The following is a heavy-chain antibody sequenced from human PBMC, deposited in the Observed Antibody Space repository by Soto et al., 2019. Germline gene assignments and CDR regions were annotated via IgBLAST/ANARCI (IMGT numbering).Heavy chain of an antibody. CDR3: ARLISISAWFDP. Sequence: SETLSLTCTVSGGSISSYFWSWIRQPPGKGLEWIGYIYHSGSTNYHPSLKSRVTISVDTPKNQFSLKLNSVTAADTAVYYCARLISISAWFDPWGQGTLVT. V-gene: IGHV4-59*08. CDR2: IYHSGST. CDR1: GGSISSYF. J-gene: IGHJ5*02. D-gene: IGHD2-21*01.